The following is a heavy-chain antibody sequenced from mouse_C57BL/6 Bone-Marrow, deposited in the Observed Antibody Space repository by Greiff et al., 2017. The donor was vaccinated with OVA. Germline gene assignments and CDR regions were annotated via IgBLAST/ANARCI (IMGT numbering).Heavy chain of an antibody. D-gene: IGHD1-1*01. CDR3: ARSHYGSSLDY. J-gene: IGHJ2*01. Sequence: VQLKESGAELARPGASVKLSCKASGYTFTSYGISWVKQRTGQGLEWIGEIYPRSGNTYYNEKFKGKATLTADKSSSTAYMELRSLTSEDSAVYFCARSHYGSSLDYWGQGTTLTVSS. CDR1: GYTFTSYG. CDR2: IYPRSGNT. V-gene: IGHV1-81*01.